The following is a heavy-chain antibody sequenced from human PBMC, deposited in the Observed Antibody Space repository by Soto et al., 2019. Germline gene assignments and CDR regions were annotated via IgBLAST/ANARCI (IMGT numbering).Heavy chain of an antibody. CDR2: IFPSDSDT. CDR3: ARKDKSGYFNWFDP. V-gene: IGHV5-51*01. D-gene: IGHD3-22*01. CDR1: GYRFTSYW. Sequence: GESLKISCRTSGYRFTSYWIAWVRQMPGKGPEWMGIIFPSDSDTRYSPSFQGQVTISADRSTSTVFLQWASLKASDTAVYFCARKDKSGYFNWFDPWGQGTLVTVSS. J-gene: IGHJ5*02.